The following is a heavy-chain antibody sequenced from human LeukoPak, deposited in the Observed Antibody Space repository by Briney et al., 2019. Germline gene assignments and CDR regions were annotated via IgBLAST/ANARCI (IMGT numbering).Heavy chain of an antibody. Sequence: PGGSLRLSCAASAFTFSSYGMHWVRQAPGKGLEWVAFIRYDGSNKYYADSVKGRFTISRDNSKNTLFLQMNSLRAEDTAVYYCAKVGLTVTTILDYFDYWGQGTLVTVSS. CDR1: AFTFSSYG. V-gene: IGHV3-30*02. D-gene: IGHD4-11*01. J-gene: IGHJ4*02. CDR3: AKVGLTVTTILDYFDY. CDR2: IRYDGSNK.